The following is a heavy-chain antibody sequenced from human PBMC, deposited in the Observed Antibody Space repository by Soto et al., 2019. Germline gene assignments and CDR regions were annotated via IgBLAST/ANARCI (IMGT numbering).Heavy chain of an antibody. Sequence: GSLLAACAPSGFTFSSYWMSWVRQAPGKGLEWVANIKQDGSGKYYVDSVKGRFTISRDNAKNSLYLQMNSLRAEDTAVYYCAPPPEGLPWPRRNSELTFDCWGQGTLVTVSS. CDR3: APPPEGLPWPRRNSELTFDC. D-gene: IGHD5-12*01. J-gene: IGHJ4*02. CDR2: IKQDGSGK. V-gene: IGHV3-7*01. CDR1: GFTFSSYW.